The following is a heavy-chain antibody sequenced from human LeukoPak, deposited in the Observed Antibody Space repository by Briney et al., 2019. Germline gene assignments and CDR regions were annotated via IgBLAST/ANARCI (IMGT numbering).Heavy chain of an antibody. CDR3: AGVVRGVVTSNWFDP. CDR1: GDSLNTYY. V-gene: IGHV4-59*01. CDR2: VASSGTS. D-gene: IGHD2-21*02. Sequence: SETLSLTCTVSGDSLNTYYWTWIRQTPGKELEWIGFVASSGTSNYNPSLKSRVSISIDTSKNQFSLALTSVTPADTAVYYCAGVVRGVVTSNWFDPWGQGTLVSVSS. J-gene: IGHJ5*02.